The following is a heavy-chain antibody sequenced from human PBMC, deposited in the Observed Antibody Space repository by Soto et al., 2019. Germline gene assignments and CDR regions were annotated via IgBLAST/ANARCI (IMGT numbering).Heavy chain of an antibody. D-gene: IGHD1-1*01. CDR2: SYYSGST. CDR3: ARRQNWNNLFDT. V-gene: IGHV4-59*08. J-gene: IGHJ5*02. Sequence: SETLSLTCTVSGGSITNNYWGWIRQSPGKGLECIGCSYYSGSTSYNPSLRSRVTISIDTSKTQFSLRLRSVTAADTAVYYCARRQNWNNLFDTWGQGTLVTVSS. CDR1: GGSITNNY.